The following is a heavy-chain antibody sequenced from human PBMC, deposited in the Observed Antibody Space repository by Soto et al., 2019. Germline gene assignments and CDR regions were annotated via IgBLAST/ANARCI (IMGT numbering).Heavy chain of an antibody. J-gene: IGHJ4*02. V-gene: IGHV3-23*01. CDR3: AKEGTRGLYYFDY. D-gene: IGHD2-2*01. CDR2: ISGSGGSP. CDR1: GFTFSNYA. Sequence: EVHLLESGGGLVQPGGSLRLSCAASGFTFSNYAMNWVRQAPGKGLEWVSTISGSGGSPYYADSVKGRFTISRDNSKNTLYLQMNSLRAGDSAIYYCAKEGTRGLYYFDYWGQGTLVTVSS.